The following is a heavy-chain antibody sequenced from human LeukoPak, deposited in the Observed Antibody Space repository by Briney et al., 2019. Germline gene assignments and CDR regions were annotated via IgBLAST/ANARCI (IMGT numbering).Heavy chain of an antibody. J-gene: IGHJ5*02. CDR3: ARHDFDLPMIYSFFVH. V-gene: IGHV1-46*01. D-gene: IGHD3-3*01. CDR2: MNPTGDST. CDR1: GYTFTDYY. Sequence: ASVKVSCKASGYTFTDYYMNWVRQAPGQGLEWMGLMNPTGDSTNYAQKFQGRVTLTRDTSTGTFYMELSSLTSEDTAVYYCARHDFDLPMIYSFFVHWGQGTLVTVSS.